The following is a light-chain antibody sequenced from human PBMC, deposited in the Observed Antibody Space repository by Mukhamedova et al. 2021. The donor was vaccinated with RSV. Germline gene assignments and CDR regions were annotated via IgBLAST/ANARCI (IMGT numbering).Light chain of an antibody. CDR3: QVWDSSTFV. V-gene: IGLV3-9*01. CDR2: S. J-gene: IGLJ1*01. Sequence: SNRPSGIPERFSGSNSGSAATLTISRAQARDEAEYYCQVWDSSTFVFGTGTKVTVL.